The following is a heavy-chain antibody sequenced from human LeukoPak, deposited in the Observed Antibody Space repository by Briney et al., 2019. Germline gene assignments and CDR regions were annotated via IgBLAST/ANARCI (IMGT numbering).Heavy chain of an antibody. D-gene: IGHD6-13*01. V-gene: IGHV3-23*01. Sequence: PGGSLRLSCAASGFTFSNYWMSWVRQAPGKGLEWVSAISGSGGSTYYADSVKGRFTISRDNSKNTLYLQMNSLRAEDTAVYYCAKLTAAGPPPLYYYYYGMDVWGQGTTVTVSS. J-gene: IGHJ6*02. CDR1: GFTFSNYW. CDR2: ISGSGGST. CDR3: AKLTAAGPPPLYYYYYGMDV.